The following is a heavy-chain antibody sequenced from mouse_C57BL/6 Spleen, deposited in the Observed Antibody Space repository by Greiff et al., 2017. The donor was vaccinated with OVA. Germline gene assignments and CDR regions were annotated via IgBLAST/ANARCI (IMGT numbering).Heavy chain of an antibody. CDR1: GYTFTDYN. Sequence: EVQLQQSGPELVKPGASVKIPCKASGYTFTDYNMDWVKQSHGKSLEWIGDINPNNGGTIYNQKFKGKATLTVDKSSSTAYMELRSLTSEDTAVYYCARWDSNYGGYAMDYWGQGTSVTVSS. CDR3: ARWDSNYGGYAMDY. V-gene: IGHV1-18*01. D-gene: IGHD2-5*01. J-gene: IGHJ4*01. CDR2: INPNNGGT.